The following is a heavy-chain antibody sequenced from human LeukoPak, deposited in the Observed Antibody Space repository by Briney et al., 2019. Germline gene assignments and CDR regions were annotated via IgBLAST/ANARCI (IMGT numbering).Heavy chain of an antibody. J-gene: IGHJ4*02. Sequence: SETLSLTCAVSGYSISSGYYWGWIRQPPGKGLEWIGSIYHSGSTYYNPSLKSRVTISVDTSKNQFSLKLSSVTAADTAVYYCARQFKAYFDYWGQGTLVTVSS. CDR3: ARQFKAYFDY. CDR2: IYHSGST. D-gene: IGHD5-24*01. CDR1: GYSISSGYY. V-gene: IGHV4-38-2*01.